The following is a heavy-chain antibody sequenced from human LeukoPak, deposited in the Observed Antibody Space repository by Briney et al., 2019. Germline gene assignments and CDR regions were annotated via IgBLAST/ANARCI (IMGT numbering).Heavy chain of an antibody. Sequence: ASVKVSCKASGYTFTSYYMHWVRQGPGQGLEWMGIIDPSGGSTSYAQKFQGRVTMTRDTSTSTVYMELSGLGSEDTAVYYCARDKSGTTQGDFDYWGQGTLVTVSS. D-gene: IGHD1-1*01. CDR1: GYTFTSYY. CDR3: ARDKSGTTQGDFDY. V-gene: IGHV1-46*01. J-gene: IGHJ4*02. CDR2: IDPSGGST.